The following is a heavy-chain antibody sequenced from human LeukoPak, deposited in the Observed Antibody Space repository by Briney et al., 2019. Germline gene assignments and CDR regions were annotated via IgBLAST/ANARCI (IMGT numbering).Heavy chain of an antibody. J-gene: IGHJ6*03. CDR2: INHSGST. V-gene: IGHV4-34*01. D-gene: IGHD2-15*01. CDR3: ARLIGGYCSGGSCSDYYYHMDV. Sequence: SETLSLTCAVYGGSFSGYYWSWIRQPPGKGLEWIGEINHSGSTNYNPSLKSRATISVDTSKNQFSLKLSSVTAADTAVYYCARLIGGYCSGGSCSDYYYHMDVWGKGTTVTISS. CDR1: GGSFSGYY.